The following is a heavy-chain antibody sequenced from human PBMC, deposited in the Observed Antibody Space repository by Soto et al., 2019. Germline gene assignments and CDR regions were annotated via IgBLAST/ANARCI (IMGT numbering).Heavy chain of an antibody. D-gene: IGHD3-10*01. CDR3: ARGHKDLLWFGESHYEFDY. CDR2: IYYSGST. CDR1: GGSISSGDYY. J-gene: IGHJ4*02. V-gene: IGHV4-30-4*01. Sequence: QVQLQESGPGLVKPSQTLSLTCTVSGGSISSGDYYWSWIRQPPGKGLEWIGYIYYSGSTYYNPSLKSRVTISVDTSKNQFSLKLSSVTAADTAVYYCARGHKDLLWFGESHYEFDYWGQGTLVTVSS.